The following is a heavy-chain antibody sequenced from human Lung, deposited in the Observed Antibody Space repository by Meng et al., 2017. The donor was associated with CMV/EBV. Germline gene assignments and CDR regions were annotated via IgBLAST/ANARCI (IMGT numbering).Heavy chain of an antibody. CDR1: GFTVSSNY. V-gene: IGHV3-53*01. J-gene: IGHJ6*02. CDR2: IYSGGST. Sequence: GESLKISCAASGFTVSSNYMSWVRQAPGKGLGWVSVIYSGGSTYYADSVKGRFAISRDNSKNTLYLQMNSLRAEDTAVYYCARNNCSSTSCYSLYYYGMDVWGQGTTVTVSS. CDR3: ARNNCSSTSCYSLYYYGMDV. D-gene: IGHD2-2*01.